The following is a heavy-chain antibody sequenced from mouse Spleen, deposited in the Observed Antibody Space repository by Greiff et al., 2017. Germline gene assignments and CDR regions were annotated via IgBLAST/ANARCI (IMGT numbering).Heavy chain of an antibody. CDR1: EYEFPSHD. J-gene: IGHJ1*01. V-gene: IGHV5-2*01. D-gene: IGHD2-4*01. Sequence: EVKVVESGGGLVQPGESLKLSCESNEYEFPSHDMSWVRKTPEKRLELVAAINSDGGSTYYPDTMERRFIISRDNTKKTLYLQMSSLRSEDTALYYCARRGPAYDYDGWYFDVWGAGTTVTVSS. CDR2: INSDGGST. CDR3: ARRGPAYDYDGWYFDV.